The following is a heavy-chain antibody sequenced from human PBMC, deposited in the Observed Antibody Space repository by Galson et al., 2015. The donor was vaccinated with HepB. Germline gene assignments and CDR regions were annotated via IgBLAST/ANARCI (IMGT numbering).Heavy chain of an antibody. CDR1: GFTFSSYA. D-gene: IGHD3-10*01. Sequence: SLRLSCAASGFTFSSYAMHWVRQAPGKGLEWVAVISYDGSNKYYADSVKGRFTISRDNSKNTLYLQMNSLRAEDTAVYYCARGDGSMVRGVIMPSPFDYWGQGTLVTVSS. CDR3: ARGDGSMVRGVIMPSPFDY. V-gene: IGHV3-30-3*01. J-gene: IGHJ4*02. CDR2: ISYDGSNK.